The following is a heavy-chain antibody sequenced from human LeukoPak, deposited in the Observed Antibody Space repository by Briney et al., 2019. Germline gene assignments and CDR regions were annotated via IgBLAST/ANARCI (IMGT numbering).Heavy chain of an antibody. CDR2: IDPSDSYT. CDR1: GYGFTNYC. D-gene: IGHD6-6*01. Sequence: GESLQSSCKAAGYGFTNYCISWVRQLPAKGREGFGRIDPSDSYTNYRPSFRGHVTISADKSISTTYLQRTSRQASDTAMYCSTRHGSSPGLDAFDIWGQGRMVTVSS. CDR3: TRHGSSPGLDAFDI. V-gene: IGHV5-10-1*01. J-gene: IGHJ3*02.